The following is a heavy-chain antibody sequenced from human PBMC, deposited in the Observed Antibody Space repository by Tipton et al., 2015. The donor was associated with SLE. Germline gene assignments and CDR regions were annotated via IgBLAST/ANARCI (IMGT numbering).Heavy chain of an antibody. J-gene: IGHJ4*02. D-gene: IGHD6-19*01. CDR1: GDSIINYY. V-gene: IGHV4-59*01. Sequence: GLVKPSETLSLNCTVSGDSIINYYWSWIRQSPGKGLEWIGYAHHSGSINYNPSLKSRVTISLNTSKNHISLSLTSVTAADTAVYYCARGSSSGWYGLDYWGQGILVSVSS. CDR2: AHHSGSI. CDR3: ARGSSSGWYGLDY.